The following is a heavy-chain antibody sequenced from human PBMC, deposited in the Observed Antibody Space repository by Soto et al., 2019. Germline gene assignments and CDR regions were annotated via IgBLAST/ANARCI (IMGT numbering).Heavy chain of an antibody. Sequence: XGSLRLSFRTSGFTFANFGMCWVRQAPGKGLYWVSGISSSGRRTYYADSVKGRFTISRDNSKNTLYLQMDSLRADDTAVYYCAKVATSGVVIDYFDSWGQGSLVTVSS. V-gene: IGHV3-23*01. CDR2: ISSSGRRT. J-gene: IGHJ4*02. CDR1: GFTFANFG. D-gene: IGHD3-3*01. CDR3: AKVATSGVVIDYFDS.